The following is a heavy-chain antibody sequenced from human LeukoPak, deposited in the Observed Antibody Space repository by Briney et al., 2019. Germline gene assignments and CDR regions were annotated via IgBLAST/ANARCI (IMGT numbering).Heavy chain of an antibody. J-gene: IGHJ4*02. CDR3: ARVGVGALFDY. V-gene: IGHV3-21*01. CDR2: IRGGGGDT. Sequence: GGSLRLSCAASGFTFSTYSMSWVRQAPGKGLEWVSAIRGGGGDTYYADSVKGRFTISRDNAKNSLYLQMNSLRAEDTAVYYCARVGVGALFDYWGQGTLVTVSS. D-gene: IGHD1-26*01. CDR1: GFTFSTYS.